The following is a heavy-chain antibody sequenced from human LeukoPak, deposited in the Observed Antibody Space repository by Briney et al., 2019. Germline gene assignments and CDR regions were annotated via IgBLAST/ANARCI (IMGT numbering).Heavy chain of an antibody. J-gene: IGHJ5*02. CDR2: INPNSGGT. CDR3: AREQWSNWFDP. V-gene: IGHV1-2*02. D-gene: IGHD2-8*01. CDR1: GYTFTCYY. Sequence: ASVKVSCKASGYTFTCYYMNWVRQAPGQGVEWMGWINPNSGGTNYAQKFQGRVTMTRDTSISTAYMELSRLRSDDTAVYYCAREQWSNWFDPWGQGTLVTVSS.